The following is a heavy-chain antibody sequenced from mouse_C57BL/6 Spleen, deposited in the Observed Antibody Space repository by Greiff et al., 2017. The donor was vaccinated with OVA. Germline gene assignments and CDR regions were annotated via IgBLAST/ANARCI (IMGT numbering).Heavy chain of an antibody. Sequence: QVQLQQSGAELVKPGASVKLSCKASGYTFTSYWMQWVKQRPGQGLEWIGEIDPSDSYTNYNQKFKGKATLTVDTSSSTAYMQLSSLTSEDSAVYYCARGRITTPSRGYYYAMDYWGQGTSVTVSS. CDR2: IDPSDSYT. D-gene: IGHD1-2*01. CDR3: ARGRITTPSRGYYYAMDY. V-gene: IGHV1-50*01. J-gene: IGHJ4*01. CDR1: GYTFTSYW.